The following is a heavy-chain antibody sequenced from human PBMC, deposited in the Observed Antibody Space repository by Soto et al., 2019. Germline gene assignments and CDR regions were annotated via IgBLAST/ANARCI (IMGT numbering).Heavy chain of an antibody. CDR3: ARDGIRDGYNSVWFDP. D-gene: IGHD5-12*01. Sequence: PSETLSLTCIVSGGSISSYYWSWIRQPPGKGLEWIGYIYYSGSTNYNPSLKSRVTISVDTSKNQFSLKLSSVTAADTAVYYCARDGIRDGYNSVWFDPWGQGTLVTVSS. J-gene: IGHJ5*02. CDR1: GGSISSYY. CDR2: IYYSGST. V-gene: IGHV4-59*01.